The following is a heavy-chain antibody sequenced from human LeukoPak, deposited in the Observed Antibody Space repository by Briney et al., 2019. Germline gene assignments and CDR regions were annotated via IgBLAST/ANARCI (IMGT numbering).Heavy chain of an antibody. CDR3: ARGGRGSAAVVAPRSFDI. D-gene: IGHD3-22*01. J-gene: IGHJ3*02. Sequence: GGSLRLSCAASGFTFSSYAMHWVRQAPGKGLEWVAVISYDGSNKYYADSVKGRFTISRDNSKNTLYLQMNSLRAEDSALYYCARGGRGSAAVVAPRSFDIWGQGTMVTVSS. CDR2: ISYDGSNK. CDR1: GFTFSSYA. V-gene: IGHV3-30*04.